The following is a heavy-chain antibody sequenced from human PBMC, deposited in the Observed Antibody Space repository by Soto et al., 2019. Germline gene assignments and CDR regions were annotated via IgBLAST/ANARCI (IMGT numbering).Heavy chain of an antibody. D-gene: IGHD6-19*01. J-gene: IGHJ4*01. CDR2: INNGGTYT. Sequence: GGSLRLSCAASGFTFSDYWVHWVRQAPGKGLVWVSRINNGGTYTSYADSVRGRFSISRDDAKNTLYLQMNSLRAEDTAVYYCVRGTTGWYGVDYWGHGTLVTVS. V-gene: IGHV3-74*01. CDR3: VRGTTGWYGVDY. CDR1: GFTFSDYW.